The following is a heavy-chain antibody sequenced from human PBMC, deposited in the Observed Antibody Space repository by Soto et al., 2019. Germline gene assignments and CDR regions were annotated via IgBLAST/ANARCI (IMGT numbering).Heavy chain of an antibody. Sequence: QVQLQESGPGLVKPSQTLSLTCSVSGGSISSGTSYWTWIRQHPGEGLEWIGHIYFTGATYSNPALSRRLTMSVDTSKNQFSLKLTSVTAADTATYYCATIPRRGYSYGIDYWGQGTLVTVSS. D-gene: IGHD2-21*02. CDR3: ATIPRRGYSYGIDY. CDR2: IYFTGAT. CDR1: GGSISSGTSY. V-gene: IGHV4-31*03. J-gene: IGHJ4*02.